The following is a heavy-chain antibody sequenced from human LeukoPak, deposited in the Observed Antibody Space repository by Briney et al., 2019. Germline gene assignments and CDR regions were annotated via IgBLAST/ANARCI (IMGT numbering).Heavy chain of an antibody. Sequence: PSETLSLTCSVSGGSISSYYWSWIRQPPGKGLEWIGYMYNSGSANYNPSLKSRVTISVDTSKNQFSLNLSSVTAADTAVYYCARARHGYIYGYRPNELGHFFDYWGQGTLVTVSS. CDR1: GGSISSYY. J-gene: IGHJ4*02. CDR2: MYNSGSA. D-gene: IGHD5-18*01. CDR3: ARARHGYIYGYRPNELGHFFDY. V-gene: IGHV4-59*13.